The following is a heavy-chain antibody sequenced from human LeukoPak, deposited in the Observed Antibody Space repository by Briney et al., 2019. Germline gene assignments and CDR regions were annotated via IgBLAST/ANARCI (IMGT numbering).Heavy chain of an antibody. CDR3: ARGTYYYDSSGYDAFDI. Sequence: ASVKVSCKASGGTFSSYAISWVRQTPGQGLEWMGGIIPIFGTANYAQKFQGRVTITTDESTSTAYMELSSLRSEDTAVYYCARGTYYYDSSGYDAFDIRGQGTMVTVSS. CDR2: IIPIFGTA. V-gene: IGHV1-69*05. D-gene: IGHD3-22*01. CDR1: GGTFSSYA. J-gene: IGHJ3*02.